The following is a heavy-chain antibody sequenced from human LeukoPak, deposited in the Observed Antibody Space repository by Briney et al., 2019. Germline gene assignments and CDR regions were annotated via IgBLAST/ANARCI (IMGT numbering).Heavy chain of an antibody. J-gene: IGHJ5*02. CDR1: GFTFSDYG. CDR3: AKGGSSSHNWFDP. CDR2: IPNDGSNE. D-gene: IGHD6-13*01. Sequence: PGGSLRLSCAASGFTFSDYGMHWVRQAPGKGLEWVAFIPNDGSNEYYPDSVKGRFTISRDNSRNTLYLQMNSLRAEDTAVYYCAKGGSSSHNWFDPWGQGTLVTVSS. V-gene: IGHV3-30*02.